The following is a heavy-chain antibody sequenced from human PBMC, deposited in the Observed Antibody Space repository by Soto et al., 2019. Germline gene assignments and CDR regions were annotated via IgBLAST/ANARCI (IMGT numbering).Heavy chain of an antibody. Sequence: GGSLRLSCAASGFTVSSNYMSWVRQAPGKGLEWVSVIYSGGSTYYADSVKGRFTISRDNSKNTLYLQMNSLRAEDTAVYYCARDWPEQQLVLYWGQGTLVTVSS. CDR1: GFTVSSNY. J-gene: IGHJ4*02. V-gene: IGHV3-66*01. CDR3: ARDWPEQQLVLY. CDR2: IYSGGST. D-gene: IGHD6-13*01.